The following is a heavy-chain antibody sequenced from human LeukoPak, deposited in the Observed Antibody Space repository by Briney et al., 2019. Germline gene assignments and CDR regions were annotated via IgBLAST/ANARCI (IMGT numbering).Heavy chain of an antibody. CDR1: GYALTDLS. D-gene: IGHD6-19*01. CDR2: FDPEAGET. CDR3: AADSRRSSGWFLPDRFDI. J-gene: IGHJ3*02. Sequence: ASVKVSCKVSGYALTDLSMHWVRQTPGSGPEWMGGFDPEAGETVYAQKFQGRVTMTDDTSTDTAYMELSSLRSEDTAVYYCAADSRRSSGWFLPDRFDIWGQGTKVTVSS. V-gene: IGHV1-24*01.